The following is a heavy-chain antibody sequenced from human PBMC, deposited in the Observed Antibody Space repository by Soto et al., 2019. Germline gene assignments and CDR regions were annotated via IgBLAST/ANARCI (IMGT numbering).Heavy chain of an antibody. V-gene: IGHV1-2*02. J-gene: IGHJ4*02. CDR2: IGPESGAT. CDR3: GGGRSGQIVVFY. Sequence: GASVKVSCKASGYTFTGHYIHWVRQAPEQGPEWMGEIGPESGATRYAQKFQGRVTMTMDMSITTVYMELSNLSPDDTAVYYCGGGRSGQIVVFYWAQGTPVTVSS. D-gene: IGHD5-12*01. CDR1: GYTFTGHY.